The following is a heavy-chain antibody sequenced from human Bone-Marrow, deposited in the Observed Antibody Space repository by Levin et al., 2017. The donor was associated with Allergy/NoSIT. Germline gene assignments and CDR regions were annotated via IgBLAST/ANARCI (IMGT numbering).Heavy chain of an antibody. V-gene: IGHV1-18*01. Sequence: ASVKVSCKASGYTFTSYGISWVRQAPGQGLEWMGWISAYNGNTNYAQKLQGRVTMTTDTSTSTAYMELRSLRSDDTAVYYCARGALIFGVVITHYYGMDVWGQGTTVTVAS. J-gene: IGHJ6*02. CDR1: GYTFTSYG. D-gene: IGHD3-3*01. CDR2: ISAYNGNT. CDR3: ARGALIFGVVITHYYGMDV.